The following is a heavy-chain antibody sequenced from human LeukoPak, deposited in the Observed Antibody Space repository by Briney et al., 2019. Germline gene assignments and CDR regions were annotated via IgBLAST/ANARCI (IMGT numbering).Heavy chain of an antibody. Sequence: PGGSLRLSCAASGFTFSSYWMTWVRQAPGKGLEWVATIKGDGSEKHYGDSVTGRFTISRDNAKNSLYLQMNSLRGEDTAVYYCVRARIDYWGQGILVTVSS. CDR3: VRARIDY. CDR1: GFTFSSYW. CDR2: IKGDGSEK. V-gene: IGHV3-7*04. J-gene: IGHJ4*02.